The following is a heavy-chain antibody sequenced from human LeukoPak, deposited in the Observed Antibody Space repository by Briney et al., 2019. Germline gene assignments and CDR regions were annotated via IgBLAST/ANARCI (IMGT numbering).Heavy chain of an antibody. CDR1: GFTVSSNY. CDR2: IYSGGST. CDR3: ARVEMATMGPVEDY. J-gene: IGHJ4*02. Sequence: GGSLRLSCAASGFTVSSNYMSWVRQAPGKGLEWVSVIYSGGSTYYADSVKGRFTISGDNSKNTLYLQMNSLRAEDTAVYYCARVEMATMGPVEDYWGQGTLVTVSS. D-gene: IGHD5-24*01. V-gene: IGHV3-66*01.